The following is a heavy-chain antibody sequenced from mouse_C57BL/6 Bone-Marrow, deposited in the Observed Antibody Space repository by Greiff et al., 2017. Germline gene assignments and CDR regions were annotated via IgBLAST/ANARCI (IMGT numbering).Heavy chain of an antibody. J-gene: IGHJ2*01. CDR3: ARYWDY. CDR2: IYPGSGST. V-gene: IGHV1-55*01. CDR1: GYTFTSYW. Sequence: VQLQQPGAELVKPGASVKMSCKASGYTFTSYWITWVKQRPGQGLEWIGDIYPGSGSTNYNEKFKGKATLTVDTSSSTAYMQRSSLTSEDSAVYDCARYWDYWGQGTTLTVSS.